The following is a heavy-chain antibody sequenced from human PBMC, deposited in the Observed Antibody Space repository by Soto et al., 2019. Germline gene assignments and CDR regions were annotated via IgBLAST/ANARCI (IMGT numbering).Heavy chain of an antibody. CDR1: GFTFSSYS. V-gene: IGHV3-21*01. J-gene: IGHJ6*02. Sequence: EVQLVESGGGLVQPGGSLRLSCAASGFTFSSYSMNWVRQAPGKGLEWVSSISSSSSYIYYADSVKGRFTISRDNAKNSLYLQMNSLRAEDTAVYYCASGEAAGPSSLYYYYGMDVWGQGTTVTVSS. CDR2: ISSSSSYI. D-gene: IGHD6-13*01. CDR3: ASGEAAGPSSLYYYYGMDV.